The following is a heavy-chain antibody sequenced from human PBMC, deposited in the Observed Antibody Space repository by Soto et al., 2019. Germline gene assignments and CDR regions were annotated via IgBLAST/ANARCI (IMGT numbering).Heavy chain of an antibody. CDR3: ARNNYGGNYPTWYFDL. D-gene: IGHD4-17*01. CDR2: ISAYNGNT. V-gene: IGHV1-18*01. J-gene: IGHJ2*01. CDR1: GYTFTSYG. Sequence: QVQLVQSGAEVKKPGASVKVSCKASGYTFTSYGITWVRQAPGQGLEWMGWISAYNGNTNYAQKLQGRVTMTTDTSTRTAYMELRSLRSDDTAVYYCARNNYGGNYPTWYFDLWGRGTLVTVSS.